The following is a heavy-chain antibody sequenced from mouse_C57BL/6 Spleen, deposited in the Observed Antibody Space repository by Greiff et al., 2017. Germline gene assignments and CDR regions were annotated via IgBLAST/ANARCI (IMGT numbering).Heavy chain of an antibody. CDR2: IDPADSDT. CDR1: GYTFTSYW. Sequence: VQLQQSGAELVMPGASVKLSCKASGYTFTSYWMHWVKQRPGQGLEWIGEIDPADSDTNYNQKFKGKSTLTVDKSSSTASMHLTILTSEDSAVYYYSRWGPIDYWGQGTSLTVSS. V-gene: IGHV1-69*01. CDR3: SRWGPIDY. J-gene: IGHJ4*01.